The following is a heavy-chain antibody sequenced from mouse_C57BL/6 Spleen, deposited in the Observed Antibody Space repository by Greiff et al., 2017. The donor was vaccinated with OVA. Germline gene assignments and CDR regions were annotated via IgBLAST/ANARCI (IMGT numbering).Heavy chain of an antibody. V-gene: IGHV5-12*01. J-gene: IGHJ1*03. CDR2: ISNGGGST. CDR1: GFTFSDYY. CDR3: ARQYFDV. Sequence: EVKLVESGGGLVQPGGSLKLSCAASGFTFSDYYMYWVRQTPEKRLEWVAYISNGGGSTYYPDTVKCRFTISRDNAKNTLYLQMSRLKSEDTAMYYCARQYFDVWGTGTTVTVSS.